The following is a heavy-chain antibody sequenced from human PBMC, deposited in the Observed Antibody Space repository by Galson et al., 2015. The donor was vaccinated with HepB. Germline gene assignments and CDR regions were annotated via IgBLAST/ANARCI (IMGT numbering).Heavy chain of an antibody. V-gene: IGHV1-2*06. J-gene: IGHJ4*02. D-gene: IGHD3-22*01. CDR3: ARVNYDSSGYFY. CDR1: GYTFTGYY. Sequence: SVKVSCKASGYTFTGYYMHWVRQAPGQGLEWMGRINPNSGGTNYAQKFQGRVTMTRDTSISTAYMELSRLRSDDTAVYYCARVNYDSSGYFYWGQGTLVTVSS. CDR2: INPNSGGT.